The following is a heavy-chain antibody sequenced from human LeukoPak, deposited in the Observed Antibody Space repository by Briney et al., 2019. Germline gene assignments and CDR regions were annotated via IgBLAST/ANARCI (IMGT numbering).Heavy chain of an antibody. CDR1: GFTFSSYG. J-gene: IGHJ6*02. Sequence: GGSLRLSCAASGFTFSSYGMHWVRQAPGKGLEWVAVISYDGSNKYYADSVKGRFTISRDNSKNTLYLQMNRLREEETAVYYCAKDPTGYSSGWLRTWVYYYYGMDVWGQGTTVTVSS. CDR3: AKDPTGYSSGWLRTWVYYYYGMDV. V-gene: IGHV3-30*18. D-gene: IGHD6-19*01. CDR2: ISYDGSNK.